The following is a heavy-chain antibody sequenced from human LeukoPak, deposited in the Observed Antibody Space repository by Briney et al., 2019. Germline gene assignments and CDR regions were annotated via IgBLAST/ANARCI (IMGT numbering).Heavy chain of an antibody. J-gene: IGHJ6*02. CDR3: ARLAAAGSYYYYYGMDV. CDR2: IYTSGST. Sequence: SETLSLTCTVSGGSISSYYWSWIRQPAGKGLEWIGRIYTSGSTNYNPSLKSRVTISVDTSKNQFSLKLSSVTAADTAVYYCARLAAAGSYYYYYGMDVWGQGTTVTVSS. D-gene: IGHD6-13*01. CDR1: GGSISSYY. V-gene: IGHV4-4*07.